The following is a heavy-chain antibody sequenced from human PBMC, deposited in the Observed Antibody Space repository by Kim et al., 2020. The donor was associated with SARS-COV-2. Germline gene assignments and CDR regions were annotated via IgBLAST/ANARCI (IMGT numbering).Heavy chain of an antibody. Sequence: GGSLRLSCAASGFTFSSYAMSWVRQAPGKGLEWVSAISGSGVSTYYADSVKGRFTISRYNSKNTLYLQMNSLRAEDTAVYYCAKSGNYYDSSGYYTSGFDNWGQGTLVTVSS. CDR1: GFTFSSYA. CDR3: AKSGNYYDSSGYYTSGFDN. D-gene: IGHD3-22*01. J-gene: IGHJ4*02. CDR2: ISGSGVST. V-gene: IGHV3-23*01.